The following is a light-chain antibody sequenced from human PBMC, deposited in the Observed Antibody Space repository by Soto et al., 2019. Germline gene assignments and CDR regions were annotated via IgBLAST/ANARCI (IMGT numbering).Light chain of an antibody. V-gene: IGKV2-29*03. Sequence: ILVTQTPLSLSIIPGQTASISCKSSQSLLHSDGKTYFYWYVQKAGQAPQPLIYEVSNRFSGVPERFSGSGSRTDFTLKISRVEAYDVRIYYCMQAIDIPWTFGQGTKVEIK. CDR2: EVS. CDR1: QSLLHSDGKTY. CDR3: MQAIDIPWT. J-gene: IGKJ1*01.